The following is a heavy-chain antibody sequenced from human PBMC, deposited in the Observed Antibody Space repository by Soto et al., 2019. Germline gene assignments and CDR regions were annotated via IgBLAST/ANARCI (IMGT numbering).Heavy chain of an antibody. D-gene: IGHD4-17*01. CDR2: ISGSGGST. CDR3: AKEGDGDYYYYYMDV. V-gene: IGHV3-23*01. Sequence: GGSLRLSCAASGFTFSSYAMSWVRQAPGKGLEWVSAISGSGGSTYYADSVKGRFTISRDNSKNTLYLQMNSLRAEDTAVYYCAKEGDGDYYYYYMDVWGKGTTVTVAS. J-gene: IGHJ6*03. CDR1: GFTFSSYA.